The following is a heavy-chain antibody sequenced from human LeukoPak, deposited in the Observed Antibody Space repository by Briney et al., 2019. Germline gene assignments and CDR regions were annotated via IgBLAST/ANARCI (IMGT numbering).Heavy chain of an antibody. CDR2: ISAYNGNT. Sequence: ASVQVSCKASGYTFTSYGISWVRQAPGQGLEWMGWISAYNGNTKYAQKLQGRVTMTTDTSTSTAYMELRSLRSDDTAVYYCARGPPRNYYGSGSYYRYYFDYWGQGTLVTVSS. D-gene: IGHD3-10*01. CDR1: GYTFTSYG. CDR3: ARGPPRNYYGSGSYYRYYFDY. V-gene: IGHV1-18*01. J-gene: IGHJ4*02.